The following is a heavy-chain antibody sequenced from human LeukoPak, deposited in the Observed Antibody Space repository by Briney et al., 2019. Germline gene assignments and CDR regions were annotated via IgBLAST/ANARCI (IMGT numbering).Heavy chain of an antibody. CDR2: ISYDGSNK. D-gene: IGHD2/OR15-2a*01. V-gene: IGHV3-30*03. CDR1: GFTFSSYG. Sequence: SGGSLRLSCAASGFTFSSYGMHWVCQVPGKGLEWVAVISYDGSNKYYADSVKGRFTISRDSSKNTLYLQMNSLRVEDTAVYYSATNMGFWGQGTLVTVSS. J-gene: IGHJ4*02. CDR3: ATNMGF.